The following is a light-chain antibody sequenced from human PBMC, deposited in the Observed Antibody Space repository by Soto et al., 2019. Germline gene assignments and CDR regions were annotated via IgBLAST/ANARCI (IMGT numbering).Light chain of an antibody. CDR1: SSDVGGYNY. Sequence: QSAQTQPASMSRSPGQSITISCTGTSSDVGGYNYVSWYRQHPGKAPKLMIYDVNNRPSGVSNRFSGSKSGNTASLTISGLQAEDEAHYYCSSHSSSSTLVVFGGGTKLTVL. J-gene: IGLJ2*01. CDR3: SSHSSSSTLVV. V-gene: IGLV2-14*03. CDR2: DVN.